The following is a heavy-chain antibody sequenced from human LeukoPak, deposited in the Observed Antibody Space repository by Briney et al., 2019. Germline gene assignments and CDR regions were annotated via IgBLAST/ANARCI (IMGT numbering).Heavy chain of an antibody. CDR3: ASPSSSWYGDAFDI. V-gene: IGHV3-48*01. CDR1: GFTFSSYS. D-gene: IGHD6-13*01. Sequence: GGSLRLSCAASGFTFSSYSMNWVRQAPGKGLEWVSYISSSSSTIYYADSVKGRFTISRDNAKNSLYLQMNSLRAEDTAVYYCASPSSSWYGDAFDIWGQGTMVTVSS. J-gene: IGHJ3*02. CDR2: ISSSSSTI.